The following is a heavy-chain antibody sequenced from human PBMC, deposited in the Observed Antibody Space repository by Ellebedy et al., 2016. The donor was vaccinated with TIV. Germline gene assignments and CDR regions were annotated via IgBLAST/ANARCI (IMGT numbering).Heavy chain of an antibody. J-gene: IGHJ4*02. CDR1: GFAVNSYY. V-gene: IGHV3-53*01. CDR3: AVVDFC. CDR2: IFISDIT. Sequence: GESLKISCAASGFAVNSYYITWARQAPGKGLDWVSVIFISDITSYADSVRGRFTISRDTYKNTVSLQMNSLRVEDTAIYYCAVVDFCWGQGTLVTVSS. D-gene: IGHD2-15*01.